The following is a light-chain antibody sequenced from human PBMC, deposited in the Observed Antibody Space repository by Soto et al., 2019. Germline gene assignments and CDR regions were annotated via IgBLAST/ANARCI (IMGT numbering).Light chain of an antibody. CDR3: QQSYTTPRT. CDR2: AAS. V-gene: IGKV1-39*01. J-gene: IGKJ2*01. CDR1: QRIATY. Sequence: DIQMTQSPSSLSASVGDRVTITCRASQRIATYLNWYRQKPGTAPELLIYAASSLQSGVPSTFSGSGSGTDFTLTINSLQPEDFATYYCQQSYTTPRTFGQGTKLEI.